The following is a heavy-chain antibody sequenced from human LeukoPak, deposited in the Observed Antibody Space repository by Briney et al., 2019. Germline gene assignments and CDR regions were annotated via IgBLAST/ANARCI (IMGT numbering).Heavy chain of an antibody. CDR2: VNPKSGAT. Sequence: ASVKVSCKTSGYTFTAYFVHWVRQPPGQGLEWMGWVNPKSGATIYAQKFQGRVTMTRDTSISTAYMDLSGLRSDDTAIYYCGRAPLYGSGSDYWSQGTLVTVSS. J-gene: IGHJ4*02. CDR3: GRAPLYGSGSDY. D-gene: IGHD3-10*01. CDR1: GYTFTAYF. V-gene: IGHV1-2*02.